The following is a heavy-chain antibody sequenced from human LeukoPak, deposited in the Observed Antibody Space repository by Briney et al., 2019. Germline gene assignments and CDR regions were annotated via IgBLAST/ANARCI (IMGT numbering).Heavy chain of an antibody. J-gene: IGHJ3*02. CDR1: GGSISSYY. V-gene: IGHV4-59*01. Sequence: SETLSLTCTVSGGSISSYYWSWIRQPPGKGLEWIGYIYYSGSTNYNPSLKSRVTISVDASKNQFSLKLSSVTAADTAVYYCARFGTYYYDSSGYADAFDIWGQGTMVTVSS. CDR3: ARFGTYYYDSSGYADAFDI. D-gene: IGHD3-22*01. CDR2: IYYSGST.